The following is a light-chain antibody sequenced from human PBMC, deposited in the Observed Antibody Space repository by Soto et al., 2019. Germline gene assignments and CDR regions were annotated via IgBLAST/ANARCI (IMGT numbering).Light chain of an antibody. CDR1: SSDVGGYDY. CDR3: SSYAGSSNV. J-gene: IGLJ1*01. V-gene: IGLV2-8*01. Sequence: SVLTQPPSASGSPGQSVTISCTGTSSDVGGYDYVSWYQQHPGKAPKLMIYEVTIRPSGVSDRFSGSKSGNTASPTVSGLQAEDEADYYCSSYAGSSNVFGTGTKVTVL. CDR2: EVT.